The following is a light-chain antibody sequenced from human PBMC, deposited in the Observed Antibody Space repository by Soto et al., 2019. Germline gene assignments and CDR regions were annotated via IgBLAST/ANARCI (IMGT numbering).Light chain of an antibody. V-gene: IGKV3-20*01. J-gene: IGKJ1*01. CDR2: GAS. CDR1: QSVSSSY. CDR3: QQYGSSPRT. Sequence: EIVLTHSPGTLSFSPWERANLSCRASQSVSSSYLAWYQQKPGQAPRLLIYGASSRATGIPDRFSGSGSGTDFTLTISRLEPEDFAVYYCQQYGSSPRTFGQGTKVDIK.